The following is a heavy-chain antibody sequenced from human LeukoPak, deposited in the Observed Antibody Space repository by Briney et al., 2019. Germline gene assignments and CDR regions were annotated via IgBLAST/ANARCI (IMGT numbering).Heavy chain of an antibody. J-gene: IGHJ3*02. CDR1: GGSFSGYY. Sequence: SETLSLTCAVYGGSFSGYYWSWIRQPPGKGLEWIGEINHSGSTNYNPSLKSRVTISVDTSKNQFSLKLSSVTAADTAVFYCARGRIHYDSTHAFDIWGQGTMVTVSS. V-gene: IGHV4-34*01. CDR3: ARGRIHYDSTHAFDI. CDR2: INHSGST. D-gene: IGHD3-22*01.